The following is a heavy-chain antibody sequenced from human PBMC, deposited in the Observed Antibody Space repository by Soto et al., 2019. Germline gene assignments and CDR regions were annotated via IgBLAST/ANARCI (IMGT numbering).Heavy chain of an antibody. J-gene: IGHJ4*02. CDR3: ARDESGQXTYCSGSSCHYPYYFDS. V-gene: IGHV3-48*02. CDR1: GFPFYIYS. CDR2: ISAGGDAV. Sequence: GGSLRLSCVTSGFPFYIYSMNWVRQAPGKGLEWIAHISAGGDAVYYSDSVKGRFSISRDNAKNSLSLQMNSLTDEDTAVYFCARDESGQXTYCSGSSCHYPYYFDSWGQGTLVTVSS. D-gene: IGHD2-2*01.